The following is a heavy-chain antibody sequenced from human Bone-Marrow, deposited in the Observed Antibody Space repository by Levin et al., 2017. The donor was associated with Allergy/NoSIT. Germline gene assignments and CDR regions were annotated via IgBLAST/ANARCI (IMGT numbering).Heavy chain of an antibody. J-gene: IGHJ5*02. Sequence: VASVKVSCQTSGGTFSTNTFSWVRQAPGHGLEWMGGISPIFATSKSTQKFQDRLTLTADESTGTAYMELSSLISDDTAVYYCAIDSVGSLGAWGQGTLVTVSS. D-gene: IGHD3-16*01. CDR1: GGTFSTNT. V-gene: IGHV1-69*13. CDR2: ISPIFATS. CDR3: AIDSVGSLGA.